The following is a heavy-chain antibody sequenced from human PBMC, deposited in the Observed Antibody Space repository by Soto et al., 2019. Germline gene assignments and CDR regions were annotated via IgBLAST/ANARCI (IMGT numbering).Heavy chain of an antibody. CDR2: IYQSGST. CDR1: GVSISSDGYS. D-gene: IGHD3-3*01. CDR3: ARAYYDFWTSYHYGMDV. V-gene: IGHV4-30-2*01. Sequence: QLQLQVSGSGLVKPSQTLSLTCAVSGVSISSDGYSWSWIRQPPGKGQEWIGFIYQSGSTYYNPSLKSRGTMSVDRSKNQFSLKLTSVTAADTAVYYCARAYYDFWTSYHYGMDVWGQGTTVTVSS. J-gene: IGHJ6*02.